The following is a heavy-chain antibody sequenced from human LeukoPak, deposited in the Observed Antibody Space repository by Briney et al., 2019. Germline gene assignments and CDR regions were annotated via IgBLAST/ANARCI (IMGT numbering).Heavy chain of an antibody. V-gene: IGHV1-18*01. D-gene: IGHD2-15*01. J-gene: IGHJ4*02. CDR3: ARDSVVVAATSFDY. CDR2: ISAYNGNT. CDR1: GYTFTSYG. Sequence: ASVKVSCKASGYTFTSYGISWMRQAPGQGLEWMGWISAYNGNTNYAQKLQGRVTMTTDTSTSTAYMELRSLRSDDTAVYYCARDSVVVAATSFDYWGQGTLVTVSS.